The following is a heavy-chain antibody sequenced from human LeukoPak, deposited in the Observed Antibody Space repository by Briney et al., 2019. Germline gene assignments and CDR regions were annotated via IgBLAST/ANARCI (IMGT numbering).Heavy chain of an antibody. Sequence: PSETLSLTCTVSGGSISSGSYYWSWIRQPAGKGLEWIGRIYSSGSTNYNPSLKSRVTISIDTSKNQFSLRLNSMTAADTAVYYCARAWGSRYYYYMDVWGKGTKVTVSS. V-gene: IGHV4-61*02. CDR2: IYSSGST. CDR1: GGSISSGSYY. D-gene: IGHD7-27*01. CDR3: ARAWGSRYYYYMDV. J-gene: IGHJ6*03.